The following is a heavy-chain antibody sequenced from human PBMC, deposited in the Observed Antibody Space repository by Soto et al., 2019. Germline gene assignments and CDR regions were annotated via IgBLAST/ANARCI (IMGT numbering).Heavy chain of an antibody. CDR2: IIPIFGTA. V-gene: IGHV1-69*13. CDR3: ARVYDFWSGEYYYYGMDV. D-gene: IGHD3-3*01. Sequence: GASVKVSCKASGGTFSSYAISWVRQAPGQGLEWMGGIIPIFGTANYAQKFQGRVTITADESTSTAYMELSSLRSEDTAVYYFARVYDFWSGEYYYYGMDVWGQGTTVTVSS. J-gene: IGHJ6*02. CDR1: GGTFSSYA.